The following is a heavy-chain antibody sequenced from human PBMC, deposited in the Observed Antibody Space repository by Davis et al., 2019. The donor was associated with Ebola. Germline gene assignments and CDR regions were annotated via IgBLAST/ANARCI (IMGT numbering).Heavy chain of an antibody. V-gene: IGHV1-3*01. Sequence: ASVKVSCKASGYTFISYAVHWVRQAPGQSLEWMGWINAGNGNTKYSQKFQDRVTMTRDTSFSTAFMELSRLGSDDTAVYYCSRSPYYYDSRGYPPPFDFWGQGILVTVSS. CDR1: GYTFISYA. CDR3: SRSPYYYDSRGYPPPFDF. CDR2: INAGNGNT. J-gene: IGHJ4*02. D-gene: IGHD3-22*01.